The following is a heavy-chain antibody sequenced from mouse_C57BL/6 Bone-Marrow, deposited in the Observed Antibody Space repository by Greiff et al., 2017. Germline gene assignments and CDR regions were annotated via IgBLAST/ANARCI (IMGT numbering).Heavy chain of an antibody. J-gene: IGHJ3*01. Sequence: EVQLQQSGPELVKPGASVKISCKASGYSFTGYYMHWVKQSSEKSLEWIGEINPSTGGTSYNQKFKGKATLTVDKSSSTAYMQLKSLTSEDSAVYYCATPDYYGSPAWFAYWGQGTLVTVSA. D-gene: IGHD1-1*01. CDR1: GYSFTGYY. V-gene: IGHV1-43*01. CDR2: INPSTGGT. CDR3: ATPDYYGSPAWFAY.